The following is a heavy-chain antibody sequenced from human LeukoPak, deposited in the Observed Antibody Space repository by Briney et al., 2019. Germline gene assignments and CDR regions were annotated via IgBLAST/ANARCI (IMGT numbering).Heavy chain of an antibody. V-gene: IGHV4-34*01. CDR1: GGSSSGYC. CDR3: ARGRGYSYGYEDY. D-gene: IGHD5-18*01. J-gene: IGHJ4*02. CDR2: INHSGST. Sequence: TLGTLSLTSADNGGSSSGYCWCWMRQAPGKGLEWIGEINHSGSTNYNPSLKSRVTISVDTSKNQFSLKLSSVTAADAAVYYCARGRGYSYGYEDYWGQGTLVTVSS.